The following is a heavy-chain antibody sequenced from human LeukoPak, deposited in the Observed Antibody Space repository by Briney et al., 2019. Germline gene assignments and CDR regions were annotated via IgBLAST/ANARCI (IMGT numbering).Heavy chain of an antibody. V-gene: IGHV3-23*01. CDR3: AKDRYSSGWRLDY. CDR2: ISGSGGST. D-gene: IGHD6-19*01. CDR1: GFTFSSYG. Sequence: GGSLRLSCAASGFTFSSYGMSWVRQAPGKGLEWVSAISGSGGSTYYADSVKGRFTISRDNSKNTLYLQMNSLRAEDTAVYYCAKDRYSSGWRLDYWGQGTLVTVSS. J-gene: IGHJ4*02.